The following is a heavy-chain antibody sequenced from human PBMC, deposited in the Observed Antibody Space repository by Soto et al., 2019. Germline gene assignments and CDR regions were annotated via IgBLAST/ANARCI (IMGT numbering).Heavy chain of an antibody. V-gene: IGHV3-74*03. CDR3: VRTVSGSYSDAFDM. J-gene: IGHJ3*02. Sequence: PGGSLRLSCTASEFTFSNYWMHWVRQAPGKGLMWVSRINRDGTGTMYADSVKGRFSISRDNTKDTVYLQMNSLRAEDTAVYYCVRTVSGSYSDAFDMWGQGTVVTVSS. CDR1: EFTFSNYW. D-gene: IGHD1-26*01. CDR2: INRDGTGT.